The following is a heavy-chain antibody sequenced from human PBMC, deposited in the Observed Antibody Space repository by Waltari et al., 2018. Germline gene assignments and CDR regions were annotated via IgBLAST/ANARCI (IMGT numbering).Heavy chain of an antibody. Sequence: QLQLQESGPRLVKPAETLSLTCTVSGDSVSSGPYFWAWIRQPPGKGLEGLGSMFYSGTTYHNPSLKSRVTISVDTSKNQGSLQLKSVTAADTAVYFCARDRSGTINSFDPWGRGTLVTVSS. CDR1: GDSVSSGPYF. D-gene: IGHD1-26*01. V-gene: IGHV4-39*07. J-gene: IGHJ5*02. CDR2: MFYSGTT. CDR3: ARDRSGTINSFDP.